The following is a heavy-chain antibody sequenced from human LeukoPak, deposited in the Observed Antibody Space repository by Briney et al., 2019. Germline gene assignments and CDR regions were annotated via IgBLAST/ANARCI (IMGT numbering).Heavy chain of an antibody. J-gene: IGHJ4*02. Sequence: GGSLRLSCAASGFTVSSNYMSWVRQAPGKGLEWISIIYTGGTTYYAASVKGRFTISRATSKNTLYLQMNSLRVENTAVYYCARNSAFDYWGQGTLVTVSS. V-gene: IGHV3-53*01. CDR1: GFTVSSNY. CDR2: IYTGGTT. D-gene: IGHD1-1*01. CDR3: ARNSAFDY.